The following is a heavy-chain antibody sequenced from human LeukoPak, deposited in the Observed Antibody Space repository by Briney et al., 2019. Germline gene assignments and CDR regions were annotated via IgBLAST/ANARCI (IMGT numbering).Heavy chain of an antibody. V-gene: IGHV1-2*02. J-gene: IGHJ4*02. D-gene: IGHD2-2*01. Sequence: ASVKVSCKASGYTFTGYYTHWVRQAPGQGLEWMGWINPNSGGTNYAQKFQGGVTMTRDTSISTAYMELSRLRSDDTAVYYCARAATGYCSSTSCYHPEFDYWGQGTLVTVSS. CDR2: INPNSGGT. CDR1: GYTFTGYY. CDR3: ARAATGYCSSTSCYHPEFDY.